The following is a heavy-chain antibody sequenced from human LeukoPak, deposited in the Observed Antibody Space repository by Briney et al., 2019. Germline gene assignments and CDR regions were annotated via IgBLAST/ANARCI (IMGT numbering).Heavy chain of an antibody. Sequence: SETLSLTCTDSGGSISSSSYHWGWIRQPPGKGLEWIGSISYSGSTYYNLSLKSRVTISVDTSKNQFSLKLNSLTAADTAVYFCARLGGVYGGYYFDYWGQGTLVTVSS. CDR2: ISYSGST. CDR1: GGSISSSSYH. CDR3: ARLGGVYGGYYFDY. D-gene: IGHD2-8*02. J-gene: IGHJ4*02. V-gene: IGHV4-39*01.